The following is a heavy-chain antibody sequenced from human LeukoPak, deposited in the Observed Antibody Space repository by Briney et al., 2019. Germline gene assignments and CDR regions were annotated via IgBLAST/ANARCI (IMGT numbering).Heavy chain of an antibody. CDR3: ATHGGSGSYCGFDY. CDR2: IYYSGST. CDR1: GGSISSYY. D-gene: IGHD1-26*01. Sequence: SETLSLTCTVSGGSISSYYWSWIRQPPGKGLEWIGYIYYSGSTNYNPSLKSRVTISVDTSKNQFSLKLSSVTAADTAVYYCATHGGSGSYCGFDYWGQGTLVTVSS. V-gene: IGHV4-59*08. J-gene: IGHJ4*02.